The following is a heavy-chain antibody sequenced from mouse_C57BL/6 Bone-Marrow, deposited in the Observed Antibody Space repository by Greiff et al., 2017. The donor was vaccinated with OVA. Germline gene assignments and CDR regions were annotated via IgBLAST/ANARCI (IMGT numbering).Heavy chain of an antibody. CDR2: ISNLAYSI. Sequence: EVMLVESGGGLVQPGGSLKLSCAASGFTFSDYGMAWVRQAPRKGPAWVAFISNLAYSIYYADTVTGRFTISRENAKNTLYLEMSSLRSEDTAMYYCARRAARGFYFDYWGQGTTLTVSS. CDR1: GFTFSDYG. J-gene: IGHJ2*01. CDR3: ARRAARGFYFDY. V-gene: IGHV5-15*04.